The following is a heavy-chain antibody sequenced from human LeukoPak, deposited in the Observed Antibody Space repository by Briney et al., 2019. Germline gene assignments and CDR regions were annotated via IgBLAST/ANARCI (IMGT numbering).Heavy chain of an antibody. CDR3: ARDDLGSIGY. Sequence: GGSLRLSCAASGFTFSTHAMHWVRQAPGKGLEWVAVLSYDRSDIHYADSVRGRFTISRDNSKNTLYLQMNSLRPEDTAVYYCARDDLGSIGYWGQGTLVTVSS. J-gene: IGHJ4*02. D-gene: IGHD3-10*01. CDR1: GFTFSTHA. CDR2: LSYDRSDI. V-gene: IGHV3-30-3*01.